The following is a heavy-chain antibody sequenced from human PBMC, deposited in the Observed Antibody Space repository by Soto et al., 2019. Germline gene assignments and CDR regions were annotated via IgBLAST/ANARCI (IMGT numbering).Heavy chain of an antibody. D-gene: IGHD2-15*01. CDR1: GGSINSGGYY. Sequence: SETLSLTCTVSGGSINSGGYYWSWIRQHPGKGLEWIGCIYYSGNTYYNPSLKSRVTISVDTSMNQFSLKLSSVTAADTAVYYCARVSTLGYCSGGSCYRIDSWGQGTPVTVSS. J-gene: IGHJ4*02. CDR2: IYYSGNT. CDR3: ARVSTLGYCSGGSCYRIDS. V-gene: IGHV4-31*03.